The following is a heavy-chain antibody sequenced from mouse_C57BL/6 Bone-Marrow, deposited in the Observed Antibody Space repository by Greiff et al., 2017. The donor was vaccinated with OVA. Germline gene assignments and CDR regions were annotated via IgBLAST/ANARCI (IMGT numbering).Heavy chain of an antibody. J-gene: IGHJ3*01. CDR2: IYPETGGT. CDR3: TRRYYGRFAY. D-gene: IGHD1-2*01. CDR1: GYTFTDYE. V-gene: IGHV1-15*01. Sequence: QVQLKESGAELVRPGASVTLSCKASGYTFTDYEMHWVKQTPVHGLEWIGAIYPETGGTAYTQKFKGKAILTADKSSSTAYMELRSLTSEDSAVYYCTRRYYGRFAYWGQGTLVTVSA.